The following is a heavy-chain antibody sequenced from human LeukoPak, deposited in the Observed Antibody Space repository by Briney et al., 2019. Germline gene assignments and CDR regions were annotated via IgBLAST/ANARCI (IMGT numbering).Heavy chain of an antibody. V-gene: IGHV4-59*01. CDR1: GGSISSYY. Sequence: PSETLSLTCTVSGGSISSYYWSWIRQPPGKGLEWIGYIYYSGSTNYNPSLKSRVTISVDTSKNQFSLKLSSVTAADTAVYYCARAPAYYYDSSEDDAFDIWGQGTMVTVSS. J-gene: IGHJ3*02. CDR2: IYYSGST. D-gene: IGHD3-22*01. CDR3: ARAPAYYYDSSEDDAFDI.